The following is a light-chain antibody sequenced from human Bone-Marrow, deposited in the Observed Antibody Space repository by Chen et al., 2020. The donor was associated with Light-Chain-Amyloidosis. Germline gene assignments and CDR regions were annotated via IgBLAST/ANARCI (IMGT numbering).Light chain of an antibody. CDR2: DDS. CDR1: NIGSTS. J-gene: IGLJ3*02. CDR3: QVWDRGSDRPV. Sequence: SYVLTQPSSVSVAPGQTATTACGGNNIGSTSVHWYQQTPGQAPLLVVYDDSDRPSGIPERLSGSNSGNTATLTIGRVGAGDEADYYCQVWDRGSDRPVFGGGTKLTVL. V-gene: IGLV3-21*02.